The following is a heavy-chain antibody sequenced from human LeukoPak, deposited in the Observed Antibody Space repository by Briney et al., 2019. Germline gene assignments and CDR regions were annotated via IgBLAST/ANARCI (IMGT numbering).Heavy chain of an antibody. CDR1: GFTFSSYA. Sequence: PGGSLRLSCAASGFTFSSYAMSWVRQAPGKGLEWVSAISGSGGSTYYADSVKGRFTISRDNSKNTVYLQMTSLRADDTSVYYCAGGSTVTTGWGYYFDYWGQGTLVTVSS. D-gene: IGHD4-17*01. V-gene: IGHV3-23*01. J-gene: IGHJ4*02. CDR3: AGGSTVTTGWGYYFDY. CDR2: ISGSGGST.